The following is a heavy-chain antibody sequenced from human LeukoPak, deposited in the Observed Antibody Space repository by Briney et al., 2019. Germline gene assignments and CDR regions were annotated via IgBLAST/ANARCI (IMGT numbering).Heavy chain of an antibody. CDR2: ISSTSSYI. V-gene: IGHV3-21*01. D-gene: IGHD4-17*01. Sequence: NPGGSLRLSCAASGFTFSNYNFYWVRQAPGKGLEWVSSISSTSSYIYYADSMKGRFTISRDNAKNSLYLQMNSLRAEDTAVYYCAHYGEPPHNWFDAWGQGILVTVSS. CDR1: GFTFSNYN. CDR3: AHYGEPPHNWFDA. J-gene: IGHJ5*02.